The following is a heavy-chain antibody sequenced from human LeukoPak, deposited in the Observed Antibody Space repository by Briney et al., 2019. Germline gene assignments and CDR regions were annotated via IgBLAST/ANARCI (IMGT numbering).Heavy chain of an antibody. D-gene: IGHD2-15*01. V-gene: IGHV1-69*01. CDR2: IIPIFGTA. CDR1: GGTFSSYA. CDR3: ARELGYCSGGSCSSRYYFDY. J-gene: IGHJ4*02. Sequence: SVKVSCKASGGTFSSYAISWVRQAPGQGLEWMGGIIPIFGTANYAQKFQGRVTITADESTSTAYMELSSLRSEDTAVYYCARELGYCSGGSCSSRYYFDYWGQGTLVTVSS.